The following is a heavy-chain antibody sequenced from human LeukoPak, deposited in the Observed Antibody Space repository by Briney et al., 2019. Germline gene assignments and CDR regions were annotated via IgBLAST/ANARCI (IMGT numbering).Heavy chain of an antibody. V-gene: IGHV3-30-3*01. CDR1: GFTFSSYA. J-gene: IGHJ5*02. CDR3: ASPPRVVVVAATSRYNWFDP. Sequence: QTGGSLRLSCAASGFTFSSYAMHWVRQAPGKGLEWVAVISYDGSNKYYADSVKGRFTISRDNSKNTLYLQMNSLRAEDTAVYYCASPPRVVVVAATSRYNWFDPWGQGTLVTVSS. CDR2: ISYDGSNK. D-gene: IGHD2-15*01.